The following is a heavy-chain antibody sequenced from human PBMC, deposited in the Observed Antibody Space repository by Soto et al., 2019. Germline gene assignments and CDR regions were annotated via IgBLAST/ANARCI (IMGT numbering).Heavy chain of an antibody. CDR2: ISGSGGST. CDR3: AKSYSSGWYGYFDY. Sequence: PVGSLRLSCAASGFTFSSYAMSWVRQAPGKGLEWVPAISGSGGSTYYADSVKGRFTISRDNSKNTLYLQMNSLRAEDTAVYYCAKSYSSGWYGYFDYWGQGTLVTVSS. CDR1: GFTFSSYA. D-gene: IGHD6-19*01. V-gene: IGHV3-23*01. J-gene: IGHJ4*02.